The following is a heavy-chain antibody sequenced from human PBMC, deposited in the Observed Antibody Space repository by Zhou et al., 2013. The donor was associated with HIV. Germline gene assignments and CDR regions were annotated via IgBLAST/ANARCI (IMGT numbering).Heavy chain of an antibody. CDR3: ARDPRIVVVPAAPGWFDP. V-gene: IGHV1-18*01. CDR1: GYTFTSYG. J-gene: IGHJ5*02. Sequence: QVQLVQSGAEVKKPGASVKVSCKASGYTFTSYGISWVRQAPGQGLEWMGWISAYNGNTNYAQKLQGRVTMTTDTSTSTAYMELRSLRSDDTAVYYCARDPRIVVVPAAPGWFDPWGPGNPWSPSPQ. CDR2: ISAYNGNT. D-gene: IGHD2-2*01.